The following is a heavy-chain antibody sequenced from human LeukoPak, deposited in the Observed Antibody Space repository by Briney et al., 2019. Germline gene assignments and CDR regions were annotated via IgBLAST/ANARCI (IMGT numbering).Heavy chain of an antibody. CDR2: ISGSGGST. CDR1: GFTFSSYA. Sequence: GGSLRLSCAASGFTFSSYAMSWVRQAPGKGLEWVSAISGSGGSTYYADSVKGRFTISRDNSKNTLYLQMNSLRAEDTAVYYCSKAQYYYDSSGYYYTSPIYWGQGTLVTVSS. D-gene: IGHD3-22*01. CDR3: SKAQYYYDSSGYYYTSPIY. V-gene: IGHV3-23*01. J-gene: IGHJ4*02.